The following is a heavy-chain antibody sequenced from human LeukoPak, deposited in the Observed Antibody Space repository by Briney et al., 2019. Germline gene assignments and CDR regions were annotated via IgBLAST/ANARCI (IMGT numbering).Heavy chain of an antibody. CDR2: IYTSGNT. D-gene: IGHD3-3*01. CDR3: ARVSLAHDFWSGYSYYYYMDV. Sequence: SETLSLTCTVSGGSISTGSYCWSWIRQPAGNGLEWIGHIYTSGNTNYNPSLKSRVTISVDTSKNQFSLKLSSVTAADTAVYYCARVSLAHDFWSGYSYYYYMDVWGKGTTVTISS. J-gene: IGHJ6*03. CDR1: GGSISTGSYC. V-gene: IGHV4-61*09.